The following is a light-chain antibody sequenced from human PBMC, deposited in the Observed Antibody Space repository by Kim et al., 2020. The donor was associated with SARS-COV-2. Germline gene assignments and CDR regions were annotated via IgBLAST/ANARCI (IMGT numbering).Light chain of an antibody. CDR3: MQATYMAYT. CDR1: ESLLYSDGNTF. Sequence: QPASISCRSSESLLYSDGNTFLNWCQQRPGQSPRRLIYKISNRDSGVPDRFSGSGSGTDFTLEISRVEAEDVGVYYCMQATYMAYTFGQGTKLEI. J-gene: IGKJ2*01. V-gene: IGKV2-30*01. CDR2: KIS.